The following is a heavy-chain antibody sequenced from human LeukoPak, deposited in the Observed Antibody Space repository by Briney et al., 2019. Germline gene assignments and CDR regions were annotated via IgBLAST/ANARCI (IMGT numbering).Heavy chain of an antibody. Sequence: ASVKVSCKASGYTFTSYGISWVRQAPGQGLGWMGWISAYNGNTNYAQKLQGRVTMTTDTSTSTAYMELSRLRSDDTAVYYCARDKQLDWAHYYYYYIDVWGKGTTVTVSS. V-gene: IGHV1-18*01. D-gene: IGHD1-1*01. CDR3: ARDKQLDWAHYYYYYIDV. J-gene: IGHJ6*03. CDR1: GYTFTSYG. CDR2: ISAYNGNT.